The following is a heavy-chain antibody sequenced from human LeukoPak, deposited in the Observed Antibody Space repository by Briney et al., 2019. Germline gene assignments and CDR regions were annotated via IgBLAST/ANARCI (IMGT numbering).Heavy chain of an antibody. J-gene: IGHJ6*02. Sequence: ASVKVSCKASGYTFTSYYMHWVRQAPGQGLEWMGIINPSGGSTSYAPEFQGRVTMTRDTSTSTVYMELSSLRSEDTAVYYCARDRWEAYYYYGMDVWGQGTTVTVSS. CDR2: INPSGGST. V-gene: IGHV1-46*01. D-gene: IGHD1-26*01. CDR1: GYTFTSYY. CDR3: ARDRWEAYYYYGMDV.